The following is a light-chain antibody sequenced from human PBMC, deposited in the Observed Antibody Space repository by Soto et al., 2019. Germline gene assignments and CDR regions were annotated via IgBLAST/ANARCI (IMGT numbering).Light chain of an antibody. V-gene: IGLV3-21*02. CDR3: QVWDRTTDFVV. CDR1: KIGTKS. CDR2: DDN. J-gene: IGLJ2*01. Sequence: SYELTQAPSVSVAPGQTARFTFGGNKIGTKSVHWHQQKPGQAPVLVVYDDNDRTSVIPERFSGSKSGNTVTLTISRVEAGDEADYYCQVWDRTTDFVVFGGGTKLTVL.